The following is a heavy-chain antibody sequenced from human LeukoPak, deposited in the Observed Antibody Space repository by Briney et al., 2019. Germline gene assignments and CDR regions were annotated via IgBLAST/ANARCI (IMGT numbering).Heavy chain of an antibody. CDR2: IYYSGST. J-gene: IGHJ4*02. D-gene: IGHD6-19*01. Sequence: SQTLSLTCTVSGGSISSGDYYWSWIRQPPGKGLEWIGYIYYSGSTYYNPSLKSRVTISVDTSKNQFSLKLSSVTAADTAVYYCARHERYSGDTTKAGDYWGKGNLVTVSS. V-gene: IGHV4-30-4*08. CDR3: ARHERYSGDTTKAGDY. CDR1: GGSISSGDYY.